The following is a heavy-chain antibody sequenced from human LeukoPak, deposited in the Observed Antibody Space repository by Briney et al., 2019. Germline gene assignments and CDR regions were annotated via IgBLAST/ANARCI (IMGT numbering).Heavy chain of an antibody. V-gene: IGHV4-34*01. J-gene: IGHJ5*02. Sequence: SDTQSLPCAVYGWSFSGYYWSWIRHPPAKALEWIGEINHSGSTNYNPPLKGRVTIAVTTSKNQFSLKLGSVSAADRAVYYCARYDNWKHNWFEPWGEGALGTVSS. CDR3: ARYDNWKHNWFEP. CDR1: GWSFSGYY. CDR2: INHSGST. D-gene: IGHD1-20*01.